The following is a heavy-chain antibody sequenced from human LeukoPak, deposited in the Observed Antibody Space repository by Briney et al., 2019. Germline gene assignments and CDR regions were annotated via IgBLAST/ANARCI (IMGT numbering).Heavy chain of an antibody. CDR2: INPSGGST. D-gene: IGHD3-22*01. CDR1: GYTFTSYY. Sequence: ASVKVSCKASGYTFTSYYMHWVRLAPGQGLEWMGMINPSGGSTNYAQKFQGRVTMTRDTSTSTVYMELSSLRSEDTAVYYCAREVQGYYDSSGRIGYYFDYWGQGTLVTVSS. CDR3: AREVQGYYDSSGRIGYYFDY. J-gene: IGHJ4*02. V-gene: IGHV1-46*01.